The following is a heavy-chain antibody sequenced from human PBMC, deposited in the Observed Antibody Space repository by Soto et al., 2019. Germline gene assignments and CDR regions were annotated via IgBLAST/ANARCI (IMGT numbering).Heavy chain of an antibody. CDR3: TTVYSSSSPPEIYYYYGMDV. D-gene: IGHD6-13*01. V-gene: IGHV3-15*07. CDR2: IKSKTDGGTT. Sequence: AGGSLRLSCAASGFTFSNAWMNWVRQAQGKGLEWVGRIKSKTDGGTTDYAAPVKGRFTISRDDSKNTLYLQMNSLKTEDTAVYYCTTVYSSSSPPEIYYYYGMDVWGQGTTVT. CDR1: GFTFSNAW. J-gene: IGHJ6*02.